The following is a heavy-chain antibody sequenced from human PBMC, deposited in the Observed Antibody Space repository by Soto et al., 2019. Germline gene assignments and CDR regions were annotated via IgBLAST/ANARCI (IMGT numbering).Heavy chain of an antibody. D-gene: IGHD2-8*02. J-gene: IGHJ4*02. CDR3: ARSVRDYTGHYNFEC. CDR2: ISGSGGST. CDR1: GFTFSSYA. V-gene: IGHV3-23*01. Sequence: GGSLRLSCAASGFTFSSYAMSWVRQAPGKGLEWVSAISGSGGSTYYADSVKGRFTISRDNSKNTLYLQMNSLKIEDTAVYYCARSVRDYTGHYNFECWGQGTLVTVSS.